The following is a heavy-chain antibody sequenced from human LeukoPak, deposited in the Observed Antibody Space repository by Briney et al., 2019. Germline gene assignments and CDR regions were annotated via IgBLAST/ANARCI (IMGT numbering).Heavy chain of an antibody. CDR3: ARLITYYYDSSGPAQGYYFDY. J-gene: IGHJ4*02. V-gene: IGHV4-61*02. CDR2: IYTSGST. Sequence: SETLSLTCTVSGGSISSGSYYWSWIRQSAGKGLEWIGRIYTSGSTDYNPSLQSRVTISVDASKNQFSLRLSSVTAADTAVYYCARLITYYYDSSGPAQGYYFDYWGQGTLVTVSS. D-gene: IGHD3-22*01. CDR1: GGSISSGSYY.